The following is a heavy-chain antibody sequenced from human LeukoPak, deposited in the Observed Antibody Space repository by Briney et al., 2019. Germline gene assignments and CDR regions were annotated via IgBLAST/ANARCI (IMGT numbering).Heavy chain of an antibody. CDR3: ARHKYSSGWPPEGAFDI. J-gene: IGHJ3*02. Sequence: SETLSLTCTVTGGSLSSGSYYWRWLRQPAGRGLEWLGRIYTSGSTHYNPSLKSRVTISVDTSKNQFSLKLSSVTAADTAVYYCARHKYSSGWPPEGAFDIWGQGTMVTVSS. CDR1: GGSLSSGSYY. CDR2: IYTSGST. D-gene: IGHD6-19*01. V-gene: IGHV4-61*02.